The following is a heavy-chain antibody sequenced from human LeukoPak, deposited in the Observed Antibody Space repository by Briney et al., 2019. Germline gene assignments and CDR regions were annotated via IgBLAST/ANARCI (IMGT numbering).Heavy chain of an antibody. D-gene: IGHD3-9*01. CDR2: ISYDGNNK. Sequence: GSLRLSFAASGFTFISYGMHWVRPAPGKGLEWMAVISYDGNNKYYADSVKGRFTISRDNSKNILYLQIDSLRAEDTAVYYCAKDRLGTLDASDIWGQGTMVTVSS. J-gene: IGHJ3*02. CDR1: GFTFISYG. CDR3: AKDRLGTLDASDI. V-gene: IGHV3-30*18.